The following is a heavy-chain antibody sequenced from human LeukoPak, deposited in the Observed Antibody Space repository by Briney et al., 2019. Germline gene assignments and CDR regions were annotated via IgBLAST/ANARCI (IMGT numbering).Heavy chain of an antibody. CDR2: IKQDGNEK. Sequence: GGSLRLSCAASGFTFSSYWMTWVRQAPGKGLEWVASIKQDGNEKYYVDSVKGRFTISRDNAGNSLYLQMSSLRADDTAVYYCARDGAFRIYDYWGQGTLVTVSS. D-gene: IGHD3-3*02. V-gene: IGHV3-7*01. CDR3: ARDGAFRIYDY. CDR1: GFTFSSYW. J-gene: IGHJ4*02.